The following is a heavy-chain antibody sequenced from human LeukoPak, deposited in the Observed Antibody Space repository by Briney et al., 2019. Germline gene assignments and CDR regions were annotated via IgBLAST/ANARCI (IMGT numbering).Heavy chain of an antibody. J-gene: IGHJ4*02. Sequence: PGASLRLSCAASGFTFNNYAMSWVRQAPGKGLEWVSAILGSGRSAYCADSVKGRFTISRDNSKNYLFLQMNSLRVEDTALYYCSKWGDYDVLTGYYDSDFWGQGTLVTVSA. CDR1: GFTFNNYA. V-gene: IGHV3-23*01. D-gene: IGHD3-9*01. CDR3: SKWGDYDVLTGYYDSDF. CDR2: ILGSGRSA.